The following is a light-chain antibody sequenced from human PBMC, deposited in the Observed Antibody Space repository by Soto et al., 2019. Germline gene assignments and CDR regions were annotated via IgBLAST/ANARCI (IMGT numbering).Light chain of an antibody. V-gene: IGKV3-15*01. CDR1: QSVSGN. J-gene: IGKJ1*01. CDR3: QHYNNWPRT. Sequence: EIVMTQSPATLSVSPGERATLSCRASQSVSGNLAWYQQKPGQAPRLLIYGASTRATGFTARFSGSGSGTEFTLTISSRQSEDFAVYYCQHYNNWPRTFGQGTKVESK. CDR2: GAS.